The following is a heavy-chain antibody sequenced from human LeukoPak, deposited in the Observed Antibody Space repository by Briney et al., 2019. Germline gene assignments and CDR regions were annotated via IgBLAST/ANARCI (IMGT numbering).Heavy chain of an antibody. Sequence: TGGSLRLSCAASGFTFSSYSMNWVRQAPGKGLEWVSSISSSSSYIYYADSVKGRFTISRDNAKNSLYLQMNSLRAEDTAVYYCARASGGVSGYDLYYLDYWGQGTLVTVSS. V-gene: IGHV3-21*01. J-gene: IGHJ4*02. D-gene: IGHD5-12*01. CDR2: ISSSSSYI. CDR3: ARASGGVSGYDLYYLDY. CDR1: GFTFSSYS.